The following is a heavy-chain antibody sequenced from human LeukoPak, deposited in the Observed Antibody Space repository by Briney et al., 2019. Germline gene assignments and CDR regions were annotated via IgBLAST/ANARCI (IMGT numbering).Heavy chain of an antibody. CDR3: ARGGPVSTYYFDY. J-gene: IGHJ4*02. D-gene: IGHD5/OR15-5a*01. CDR2: TYYSGST. Sequence: PSETLSLTCTVSGGSISSHYWSWIRQPPGKGLEWIGHTYYSGSTNYNPSLKSRLTISVDKSKNQFSLKLSSVTAADTAVYYCARGGPVSTYYFDYWGQGTLVTVSS. V-gene: IGHV4-59*08. CDR1: GGSISSHY.